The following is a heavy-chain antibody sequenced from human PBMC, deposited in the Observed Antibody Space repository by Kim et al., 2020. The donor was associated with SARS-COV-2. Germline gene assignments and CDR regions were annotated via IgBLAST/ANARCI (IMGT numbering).Heavy chain of an antibody. V-gene: IGHV3-74*01. CDR3: ARSGVCSGGSCPLAFDD. J-gene: IGHJ4*02. CDR2: IDSDGITT. Sequence: GGSLRLSCAASEFTFSSYWMHWVRQAPGKGLEWVARIDSDGITTTYADSVKGRFTISRDNAKNTLYLQMNSLRADDTAVYYCARSGVCSGGSCPLAFDDWGQGTLVTVSS. CDR1: EFTFSSYW. D-gene: IGHD2-15*01.